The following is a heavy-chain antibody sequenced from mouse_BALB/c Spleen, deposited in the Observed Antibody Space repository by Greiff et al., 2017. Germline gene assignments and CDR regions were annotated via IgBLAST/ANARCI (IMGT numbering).Heavy chain of an antibody. V-gene: IGHV3-6*02. J-gene: IGHJ4*01. CDR1: GYSITSGYY. CDR3: ARGGYRSYYAMDY. Sequence: EVQRVESGPGLVKPSQSLSLTCSVTGYSITSGYYWNWIRQFPGNKLEWMGYISYDGSNNYNPSLKNRISITRDTSKNQFFLKLNSVTTEDTATYYCARGGYRSYYAMDYWGQGTSVTVSS. CDR2: ISYDGSN. D-gene: IGHD2-14*01.